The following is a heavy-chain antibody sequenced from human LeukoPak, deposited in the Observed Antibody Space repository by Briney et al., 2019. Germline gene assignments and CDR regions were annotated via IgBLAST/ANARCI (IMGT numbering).Heavy chain of an antibody. CDR2: IYTSGST. V-gene: IGHV4-4*07. CDR1: GGSISSYY. J-gene: IGHJ6*03. D-gene: IGHD1-26*01. CDR3: ARDRWGLLHQAGYYYYMDV. Sequence: SETLSLTCTVSGGSISSYYWSWIRQPAGKGLEWIGRIYTSGSTNYNPSLKSRVTMSVDTSKNQFSLKLSSVTAADTAVYYCARDRWGLLHQAGYYYYMDVWGKGTTVTVSS.